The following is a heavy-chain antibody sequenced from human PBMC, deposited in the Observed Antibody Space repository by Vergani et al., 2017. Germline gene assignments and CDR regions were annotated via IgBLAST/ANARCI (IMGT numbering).Heavy chain of an antibody. D-gene: IGHD3-10*01. Sequence: VQLVQSGTEVKKPGASVKIACKTSGYTFTNHHLHWVRQAPGQGLEWMGIINPSGGSTSYAQKFQGRVTMTRDTSTSTVYMELSSLRSEDTAVYYCASLYYNDWGQGTLVTVSS. CDR2: INPSGGST. V-gene: IGHV1-46*01. CDR3: ASLYYND. CDR1: GYTFTNHH. J-gene: IGHJ4*02.